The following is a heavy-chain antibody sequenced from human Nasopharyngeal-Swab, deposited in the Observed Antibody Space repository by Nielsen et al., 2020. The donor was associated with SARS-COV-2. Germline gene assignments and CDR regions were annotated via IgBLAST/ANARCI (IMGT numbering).Heavy chain of an antibody. CDR1: GYTFTSYD. V-gene: IGHV1-8*03. Sequence: ASVKVSCKASGYTFTSYDINWVRQATGQGLEWMGWMNPNSGNTGYAQKFQGRVTITRNTSISTAYMELSSLRSEDTAVYYCAHDLHPTTRNPRGMDVWGQGTTVTVSS. D-gene: IGHD1-1*01. J-gene: IGHJ6*02. CDR2: MNPNSGNT. CDR3: AHDLHPTTRNPRGMDV.